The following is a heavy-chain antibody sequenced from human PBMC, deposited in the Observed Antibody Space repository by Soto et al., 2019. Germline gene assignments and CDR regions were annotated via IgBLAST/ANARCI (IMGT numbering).Heavy chain of an antibody. CDR3: ARGLGGRMDD. V-gene: IGHV1-69*08. CDR2: IIPILGET. CDR1: GTIFSSYT. Sequence: QVQLVQSGAEVKKPGSSVRVSCKASGTIFSSYTISWVRQAPGQGLEWMGRIIPILGETNSAQKFKGRVTLTADKYTNTAYMELNSLRLEDTAVYYCARGLGGRMDDWGQGTTVTVSS. J-gene: IGHJ6*02. D-gene: IGHD3-16*01.